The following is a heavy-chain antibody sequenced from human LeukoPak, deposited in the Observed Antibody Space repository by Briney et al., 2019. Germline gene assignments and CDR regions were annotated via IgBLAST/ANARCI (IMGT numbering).Heavy chain of an antibody. CDR2: MTYNGNHA. V-gene: IGHV3-23*01. D-gene: IGHD1-14*01. CDR3: VKEPELMPSGDWFDP. J-gene: IGHJ5*02. CDR1: GFAFGRHA. Sequence: GGSLRLSCVASGFAFGRHAMSWVRXXXGXXLEXVXXMTYNGNHAYYADSXXGRFXISRDNSKDTLYLQMNSLRDEDTAIYYCVKEPELMPSGDWFDPWGQGTLVTVSS.